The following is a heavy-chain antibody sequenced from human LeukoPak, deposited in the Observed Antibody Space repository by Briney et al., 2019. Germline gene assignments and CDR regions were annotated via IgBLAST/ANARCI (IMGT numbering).Heavy chain of an antibody. CDR2: IYYSGYT. J-gene: IGHJ3*02. Sequence: SETLSLTCTVSGGSISSSSYYWGWIRQPPGKGLEWIGTIYYSGYTYYNPSLRSRVTISVDTSKNQFSLKLSSVTAADTAVYYCASWGKRYCSGGSCYSGAFDIWGQGTMVTVSS. CDR3: ASWGKRYCSGGSCYSGAFDI. D-gene: IGHD2-15*01. V-gene: IGHV4-39*01. CDR1: GGSISSSSYY.